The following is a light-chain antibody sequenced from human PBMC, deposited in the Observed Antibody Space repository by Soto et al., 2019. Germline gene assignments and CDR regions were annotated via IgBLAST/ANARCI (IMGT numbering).Light chain of an antibody. Sequence: DIQMTQSPSTLSASVGDRVTITCRASQSISSWLAWYQQKPGKAPKLLIYKASNLESGVPSRFSGSASGTEFTLTISSLQPDERATYYCLQYNGYSGTFGQGTKLEIK. CDR3: LQYNGYSGT. CDR1: QSISSW. CDR2: KAS. V-gene: IGKV1-5*03. J-gene: IGKJ2*02.